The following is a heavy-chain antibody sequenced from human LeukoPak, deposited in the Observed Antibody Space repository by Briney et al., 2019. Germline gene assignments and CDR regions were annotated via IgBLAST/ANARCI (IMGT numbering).Heavy chain of an antibody. V-gene: IGHV4-34*01. CDR3: ARGDHSYYYGMDV. Sequence: SETLSLTCAVYGGSFSSYYWNWIRQPPGKGLEWIGEISHSGSINYNPSLKSRVTISVDTSKNQFSLKLSSVTAADTAVYYCARGDHSYYYGMDVWGKGTSVTVSS. CDR2: ISHSGSI. J-gene: IGHJ6*04. CDR1: GGSFSSYY.